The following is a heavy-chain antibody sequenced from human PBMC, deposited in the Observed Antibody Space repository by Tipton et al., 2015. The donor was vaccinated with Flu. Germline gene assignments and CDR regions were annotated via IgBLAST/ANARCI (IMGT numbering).Heavy chain of an antibody. D-gene: IGHD4-11*01. V-gene: IGHV4-38-2*02. CDR1: GNSIRSGNYY. CDR2: IFHSGNA. J-gene: IGHJ5*02. Sequence: TLSLTCTVSGNSIRSGNYYWGWIRQPPGKGLEWIGNIFHSGNAYHNPSLKSRVTISVDTSKNQFSLKLTPVTAADTAVYYCARRDYSNYVSDPKSWFDPWGQGTLVTVSS. CDR3: ARRDYSNYVSDPKSWFDP.